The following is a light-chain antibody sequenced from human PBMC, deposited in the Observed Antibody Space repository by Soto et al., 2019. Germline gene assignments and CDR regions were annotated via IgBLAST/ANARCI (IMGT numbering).Light chain of an antibody. J-gene: IGKJ1*01. CDR2: DVS. CDR1: QSVSSSY. Sequence: DIVLTQSPATLSLSPGERATLSCRASQSVSSSYLAWYQQKPGQAPRLLIYDVSRRATGIPDRFSGSGSATDFTLTISRLGPEDFAVYYCQQYGNSPLTFGQGTKVDIK. V-gene: IGKV3-20*01. CDR3: QQYGNSPLT.